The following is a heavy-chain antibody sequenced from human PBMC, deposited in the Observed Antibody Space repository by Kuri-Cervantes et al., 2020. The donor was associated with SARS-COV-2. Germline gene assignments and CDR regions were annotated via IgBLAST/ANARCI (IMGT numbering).Heavy chain of an antibody. J-gene: IGHJ5*02. CDR2: IYSGGST. Sequence: ETLSLTCTVSGGSISSSSYYWGWIRQPPGKGLEWVSVIYSGGSTYYADSVKGRFTISRDNSKNTLYLQMNSLRAEDTAVYYCARARSDYVWGKEVGWFDPWGQGTLVTVSS. V-gene: IGHV3-53*01. CDR1: GGSISSSSYY. D-gene: IGHD3-16*01. CDR3: ARARSDYVWGKEVGWFDP.